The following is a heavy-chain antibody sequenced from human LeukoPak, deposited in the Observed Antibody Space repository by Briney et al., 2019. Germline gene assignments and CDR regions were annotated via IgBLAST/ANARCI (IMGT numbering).Heavy chain of an antibody. CDR2: INRSGGTV. CDR1: GLTFDDSA. V-gene: IGHV3-9*01. D-gene: IGHD3-16*02. Sequence: GASLRLSCAASGLTFDDSAMHWVRQVPGKGLEWVSGINRSGGTVGYADSVKGRFTISRDNAKNSLYLQMSSLRADDTAVYYCARGGSYRAPDYNYYYGMDVWGQGTTVTVSS. J-gene: IGHJ6*02. CDR3: ARGGSYRAPDYNYYYGMDV.